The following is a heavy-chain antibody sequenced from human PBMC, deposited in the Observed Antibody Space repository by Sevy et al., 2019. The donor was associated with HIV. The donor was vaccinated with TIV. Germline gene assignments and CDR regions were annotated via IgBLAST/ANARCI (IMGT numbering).Heavy chain of an antibody. CDR2: ISFDGSNK. CDR3: ANGPGYSKNY. J-gene: IGHJ4*02. CDR1: GFTFSNYG. Sequence: GGSLRLSCAASGFTFSNYGMHWVRQTPGKGLEWVAVISFDGSNKYYADFVKGRFTISRDNPKNTLYLLMNSLRPEDTAVYYCANGPGYSKNYWGQGTLVTVSS. V-gene: IGHV3-30*18. D-gene: IGHD4-4*01.